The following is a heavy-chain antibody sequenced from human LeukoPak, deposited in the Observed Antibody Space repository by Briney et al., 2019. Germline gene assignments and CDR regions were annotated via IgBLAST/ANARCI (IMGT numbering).Heavy chain of an antibody. CDR2: ISAYNGNT. CDR1: GYTFTSYG. CDR3: ARNELRYFDWLLPYNWFDP. D-gene: IGHD3-9*01. J-gene: IGHJ5*02. V-gene: IGHV1-18*01. Sequence: ASVKVSCKASGYTFTSYGISWVRQAPGQGLEWMGWISAYNGNTNCAQKLQGRVTMTTDTSTSTAYMELRSLRSDDTAVYYCARNELRYFDWLLPYNWFDPWGQGTLVTVSS.